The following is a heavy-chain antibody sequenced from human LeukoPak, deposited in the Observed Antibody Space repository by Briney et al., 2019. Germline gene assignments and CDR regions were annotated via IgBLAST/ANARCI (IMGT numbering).Heavy chain of an antibody. V-gene: IGHV3-7*01. CDR2: INQDGSVK. CDR1: GFTFSSHW. CDR3: AREGDYTWSFLI. J-gene: IGHJ3*02. Sequence: GGSLRLSCAASGFTFSSHWMSWIRQAPGKGLEWVANINQDGSVKYYVDSVKGRLTISRDNAKNSLYLQINSLRAEDSAVYYCAREGDYTWSFLIWGQGTMVTVSS. D-gene: IGHD1-26*01.